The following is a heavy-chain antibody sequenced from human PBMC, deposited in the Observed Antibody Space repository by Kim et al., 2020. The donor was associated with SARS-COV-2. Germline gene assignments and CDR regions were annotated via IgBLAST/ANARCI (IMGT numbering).Heavy chain of an antibody. CDR3: ATDRTY. V-gene: IGHV3-48*02. Sequence: RTGSSTIYYADSVKGRFTLSRDNAKNSLYLQMNSLRDEDTAVYYCATDRTYWGQGTLVTVSS. CDR2: RTGSSTI. J-gene: IGHJ4*02.